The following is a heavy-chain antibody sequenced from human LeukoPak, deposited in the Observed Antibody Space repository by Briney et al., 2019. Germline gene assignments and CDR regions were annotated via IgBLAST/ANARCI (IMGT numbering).Heavy chain of an antibody. Sequence: GASVKVSCKASGYTFTSYGISWVRQAPGQGLEWMGRIIPILGIANYAQKFQGRVTITADKSTSTAYMELSSLRSEDTAVYYCARVPSVVPNVDRNYYMDVWGKGTTVTVSS. V-gene: IGHV1-69*04. CDR1: GYTFTSYG. J-gene: IGHJ6*03. CDR2: IIPILGIA. CDR3: ARVPSVVPNVDRNYYMDV. D-gene: IGHD5-12*01.